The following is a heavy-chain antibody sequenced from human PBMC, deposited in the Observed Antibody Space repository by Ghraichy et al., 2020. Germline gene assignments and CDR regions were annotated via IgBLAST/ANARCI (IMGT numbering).Heavy chain of an antibody. CDR2: IYHSGST. D-gene: IGHD2/OR15-2a*01. CDR3: ARDASPNRVDWYFDL. CDR1: GYSISSGYY. J-gene: IGHJ2*01. V-gene: IGHV4-38-2*02. Sequence: SETLSLTCTVSGYSISSGYYWGWIRPPPGKGLEWIGSIYHSGSTYYNPSLKSRVTISVDTSKNQFSRKRSSVTAADTAVYYCARDASPNRVDWYFDLWGRGTLVTVSS.